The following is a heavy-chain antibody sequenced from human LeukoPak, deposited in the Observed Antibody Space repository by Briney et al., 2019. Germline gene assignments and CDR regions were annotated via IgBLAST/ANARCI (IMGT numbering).Heavy chain of an antibody. V-gene: IGHV3-7*01. CDR2: IKQDGSEQ. CDR3: ARERFHGSGAPKFDY. J-gene: IGHJ4*02. CDR1: RFTFSKYW. Sequence: GGSLRLSCEASRFTFSKYWMSWVRQAPGKGLEWVANIKQDGSEQNYVDSVKGRFTISRDNAKNSLYLEMNSLRVDDTAVYYCARERFHGSGAPKFDYWGQGTLVTVSS. D-gene: IGHD3-10*01.